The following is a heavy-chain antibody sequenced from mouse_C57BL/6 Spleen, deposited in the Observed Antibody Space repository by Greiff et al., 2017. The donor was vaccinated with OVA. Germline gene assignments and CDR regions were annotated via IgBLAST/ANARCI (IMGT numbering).Heavy chain of an antibody. CDR3: AREGSLKAMDY. Sequence: QVQLQQSGAVLVKPGASVKISCKASGYAFSSYWMNWVKQRPGKGLEWIGQIYPGDGDTNYNGKFTGKATLTADKSSSTAYMQLSSLTSEDSAVYFCAREGSLKAMDYWGQGTSVTVSS. J-gene: IGHJ4*01. CDR2: IYPGDGDT. CDR1: GYAFSSYW. V-gene: IGHV1-80*01.